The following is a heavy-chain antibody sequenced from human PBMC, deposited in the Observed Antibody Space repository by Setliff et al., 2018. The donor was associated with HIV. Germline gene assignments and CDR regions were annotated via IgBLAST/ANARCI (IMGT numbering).Heavy chain of an antibody. CDR2: IIPIFGTA. J-gene: IGHJ3*02. Sequence: SVKVSCKASGYTFTGYYMHWVRQAPGQGLEWMGGIIPIFGTANYAQKFQGRVTITTDESTSTAYMELSSLRSEDTAVYYCARGSLGAFDIWGQGTMVTVSS. D-gene: IGHD7-27*01. V-gene: IGHV1-69*05. CDR1: GYTFTGYY. CDR3: ARGSLGAFDI.